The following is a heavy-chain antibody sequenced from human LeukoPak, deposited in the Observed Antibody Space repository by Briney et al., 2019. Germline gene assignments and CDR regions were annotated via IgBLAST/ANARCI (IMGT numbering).Heavy chain of an antibody. CDR1: GFSFISYW. CDR3: ARVAVAGTIGGYFDY. Sequence: GGFLRLSCEASGFSFISYWMNWVRQAPGKGLEWLAGISSDGSIKYYADSVKGRFTISRDNSKNMLYLQMNSLRAEDTAVYYCARVAVAGTIGGYFDYWGQGTLVTVSS. J-gene: IGHJ4*02. V-gene: IGHV3-30-3*01. D-gene: IGHD6-19*01. CDR2: ISSDGSIK.